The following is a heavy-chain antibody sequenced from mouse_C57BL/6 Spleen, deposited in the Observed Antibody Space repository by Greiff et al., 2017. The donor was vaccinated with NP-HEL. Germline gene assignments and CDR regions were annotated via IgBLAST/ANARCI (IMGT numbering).Heavy chain of an antibody. D-gene: IGHD1-1*01. CDR3: ARNTVYYYGSSQKPGYFDV. Sequence: VKLMESGPGLVQPSQSLSITCTVSGFSLTSYGVHWVRQSPGKGLEWLGVIWSGGSTDYNAAFISRLSISKDNSKSQVFFKMNSLQADDTAIYYCARNTVYYYGSSQKPGYFDVWGTGTTVTVSS. J-gene: IGHJ1*03. CDR2: IWSGGST. CDR1: GFSLTSYG. V-gene: IGHV2-2*01.